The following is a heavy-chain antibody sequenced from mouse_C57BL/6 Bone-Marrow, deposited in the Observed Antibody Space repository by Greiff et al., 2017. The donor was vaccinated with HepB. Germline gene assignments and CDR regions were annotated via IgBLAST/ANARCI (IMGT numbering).Heavy chain of an antibody. Sequence: QVQLQQSGAELVKPGASVKLSCKASGYTFTSYWMHWVKQRPGRGLEWIGRIDPNSGGTKYNEKFKSKATLTVDKPSSTAYMQLSSLTSEDSAVYYCATLITTVDYYAMDYWGQGTSVTVSS. V-gene: IGHV1-72*01. CDR3: ATLITTVDYYAMDY. J-gene: IGHJ4*01. CDR2: IDPNSGGT. CDR1: GYTFTSYW. D-gene: IGHD1-1*01.